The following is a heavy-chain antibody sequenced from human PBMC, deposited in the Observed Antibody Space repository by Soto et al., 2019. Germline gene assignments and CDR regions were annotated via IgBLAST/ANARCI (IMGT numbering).Heavy chain of an antibody. CDR1: GFTFDNCA. CDR3: ARDGGNICSGGSCYFQAPDY. D-gene: IGHD2-15*01. CDR2: ISWDSTTV. Sequence: EVQLVESGGGLVQPGRSLRLSCSASGFTFDNCAMHWVRQAPGKGLEWVSGISWDSTTVGYADSVKGRFTISRDDAKNSLYLQMNSLRAEDTAVYYCARDGGNICSGGSCYFQAPDYWGQGTLVTVSP. J-gene: IGHJ4*02. V-gene: IGHV3-9*01.